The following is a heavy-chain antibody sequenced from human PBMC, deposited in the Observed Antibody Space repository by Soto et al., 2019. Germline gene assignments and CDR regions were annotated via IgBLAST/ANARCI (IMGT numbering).Heavy chain of an antibody. CDR2: ISWNSENI. CDR1: GFTFEDYP. J-gene: IGHJ3*01. CDR3: VYDGLKAIFERGDDGYDH. V-gene: IGHV3-9*01. Sequence: DVQLVESGGDLVQPGRSLRLSCAASGFTFEDYPMHWVRQPPGKGLEWVSGISWNSENIGYADSVKGRFTISRDNAKNSLYLQMRRMRGEDTELSACVYDGLKAIFERGDDGYDHWGRGTMVTVSS. D-gene: IGHD2-21*01.